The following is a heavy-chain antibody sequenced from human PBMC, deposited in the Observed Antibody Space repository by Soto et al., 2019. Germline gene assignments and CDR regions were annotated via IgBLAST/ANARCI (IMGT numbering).Heavy chain of an antibody. J-gene: IGHJ5*02. CDR1: GFTFSSYT. CDR2: ISGSSNTI. Sequence: EVQLVESGGGLVQPGGSLRLSCAASGFTFSSYTMNWVRQAPGKGLEWVSYISGSSNTIYYADSVKGRFTISRDNAKNSLYLQRSSLIAEDTAVYYCAREVGGYCSTTSCYAFGWFDPWGQGDLVTVSS. CDR3: AREVGGYCSTTSCYAFGWFDP. V-gene: IGHV3-48*01. D-gene: IGHD2-2*01.